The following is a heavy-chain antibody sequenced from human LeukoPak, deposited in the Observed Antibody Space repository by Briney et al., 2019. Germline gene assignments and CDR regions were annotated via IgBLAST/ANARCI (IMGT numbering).Heavy chain of an antibody. CDR1: GSSISSYY. CDR3: ARGGEYSSSYYFDY. Sequence: SETLSLTCTVSGSSISSYYWSWIRQPPGKGLEWIGYIYYSGSTNYNPSLKSRVTISVDTSKNQFSLKLSSVTAADTAVYYCARGGEYSSSYYFDYWGQGTLVTVSS. J-gene: IGHJ4*02. CDR2: IYYSGST. V-gene: IGHV4-59*01. D-gene: IGHD6-6*01.